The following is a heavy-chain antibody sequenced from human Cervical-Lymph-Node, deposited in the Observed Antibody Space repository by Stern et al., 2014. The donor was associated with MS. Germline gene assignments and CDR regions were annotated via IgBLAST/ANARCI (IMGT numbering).Heavy chain of an antibody. V-gene: IGHV1-69*01. Sequence: VQLVESGAEVKKPGSSVKVSCKASGGTFNNYGLSWVRQAPGQGLEWMGGIIPIFGTVNYAQSFQGRVTITADESTSTAYMELSSLRAEDTAVYYCARDEDFGLAHGMDVWGQGTTVTVSS. J-gene: IGHJ6*02. CDR3: ARDEDFGLAHGMDV. CDR2: IIPIFGTV. CDR1: GGTFNNYG. D-gene: IGHD3-10*01.